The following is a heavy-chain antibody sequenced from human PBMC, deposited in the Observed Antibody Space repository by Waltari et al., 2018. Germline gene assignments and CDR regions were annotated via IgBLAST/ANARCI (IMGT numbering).Heavy chain of an antibody. D-gene: IGHD6-19*01. J-gene: IGHJ4*02. CDR3: ARTYSSGWYVDY. Sequence: QVQLVQSGAEVKKPGASVKVSCKASGYTFTSYYMHWVRQAPGQGLEWMGIINPGGGSTSYAQKFQGRVTMTRDTSTSTVYMDLSSLRSEDTAVYYCARTYSSGWYVDYWGQGTLVTVSS. CDR2: INPGGGST. CDR1: GYTFTSYY. V-gene: IGHV1-46*01.